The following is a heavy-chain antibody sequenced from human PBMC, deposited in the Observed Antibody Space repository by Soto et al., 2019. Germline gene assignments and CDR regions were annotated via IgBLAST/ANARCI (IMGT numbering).Heavy chain of an antibody. CDR1: GFTFSSYW. CDR3: ARVDDSAWYTRDY. Sequence: GGSLRLSCGASGFTFSSYWMNWVRQAPGKGLEWVANIKQDGSETSYVDSVKGRFTISRDNAKNSLYLQMNSLRAEDTAVYYCARVDDSAWYTRDYWGQGTLVTVSS. D-gene: IGHD6-19*01. J-gene: IGHJ4*02. CDR2: IKQDGSET. V-gene: IGHV3-7*01.